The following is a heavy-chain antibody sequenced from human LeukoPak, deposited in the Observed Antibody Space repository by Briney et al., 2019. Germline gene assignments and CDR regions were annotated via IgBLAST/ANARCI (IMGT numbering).Heavy chain of an antibody. CDR2: ISWNSGSI. CDR1: GFTFDDYA. CDR3: ARAGYYDSSGTRGAFDI. D-gene: IGHD3-22*01. V-gene: IGHV3-9*01. J-gene: IGHJ3*02. Sequence: GGSLRLSCAASGFTFDDYAMHWVRQAPGKGLEWVSGISWNSGSIGYADSVKGRFTISRDNAKNSLYLQMNSLRAEDTALYHCARAGYYDSSGTRGAFDIWGQGTMVTVSS.